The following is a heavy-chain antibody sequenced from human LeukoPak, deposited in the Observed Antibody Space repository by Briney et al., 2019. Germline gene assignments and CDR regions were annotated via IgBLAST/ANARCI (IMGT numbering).Heavy chain of an antibody. D-gene: IGHD1-26*01. J-gene: IGHJ4*02. CDR1: GDSVSSNSAA. CDR2: TYYRSKWNY. V-gene: IGHV6-1*01. Sequence: SQTLSLTCAISGDSVSSNSAAWKWIRQSPSRGLEWLGRTYYRSKWNYDYAPSVKSRISVNVDTSKNQFSLQLNSVTPEDTAVYYCARFQTLGGPGAFDHWGQGTLVTVSS. CDR3: ARFQTLGGPGAFDH.